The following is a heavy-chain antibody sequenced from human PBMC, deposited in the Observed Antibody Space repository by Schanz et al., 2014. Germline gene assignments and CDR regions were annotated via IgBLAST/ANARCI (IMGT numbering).Heavy chain of an antibody. CDR2: ISNSGTTI. V-gene: IGHV3-11*01. D-gene: IGHD6-19*01. CDR3: ARDLISSGWYG. J-gene: IGHJ4*02. Sequence: QVPLVESGGGLVKPGGSLRLSCAASGFTFSNYAMGWVRQTPGKGLEWVSYISNSGTTIYYADSVKGRFTISRDNAKNSLYLQMNSLRVEDTAVYYCARDLISSGWYGWGQGTLVTVSS. CDR1: GFTFSNYA.